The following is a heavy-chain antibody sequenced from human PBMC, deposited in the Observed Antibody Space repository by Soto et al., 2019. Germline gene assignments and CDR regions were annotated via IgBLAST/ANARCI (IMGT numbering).Heavy chain of an antibody. J-gene: IGHJ2*01. Sequence: EVQLLESGGGLVQPGGSLRLSCAASGFTFSSYAMSWVPQAPGKGLEWVSAISGSGGSTYYADSVKGRFTISRDNSKNTPDLQMNSLRAEDTAVYYCAKRTVGWYFDLWGRGTLVTVSS. CDR1: GFTFSSYA. V-gene: IGHV3-23*01. D-gene: IGHD4-17*01. CDR3: AKRTVGWYFDL. CDR2: ISGSGGST.